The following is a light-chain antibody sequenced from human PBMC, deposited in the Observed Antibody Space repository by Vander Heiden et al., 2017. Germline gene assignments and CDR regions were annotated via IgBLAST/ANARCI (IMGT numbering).Light chain of an antibody. CDR2: TAY. Sequence: DIQMTQSPSSLSASIGDRVTITCRASQSIDSSLTWFQQKPGKAPQLLIYTAYSLQSGVPSRFTGRGSATEFTLTISGLQAEDFATYFCQQYNSDPYTFGQGTKVEMK. V-gene: IGKV1-39*01. CDR3: QQYNSDPYT. CDR1: QSIDSS. J-gene: IGKJ2*01.